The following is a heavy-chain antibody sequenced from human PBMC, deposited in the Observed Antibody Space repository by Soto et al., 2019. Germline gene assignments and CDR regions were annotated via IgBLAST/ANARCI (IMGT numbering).Heavy chain of an antibody. V-gene: IGHV1-3*01. CDR3: ARERWGSGSRWFDP. CDR2: INVGNGNT. CDR1: GYTFTSYS. D-gene: IGHD6-19*01. Sequence: GASVKVSCKASGYTFTSYSMHWVRQAPGQRLEWMGWINVGNGNTKYSQKFQGRVTITTDTSASTAYMELSSLTSEDTAVYYCARERWGSGSRWFDPWGQGTLVTVS. J-gene: IGHJ5*02.